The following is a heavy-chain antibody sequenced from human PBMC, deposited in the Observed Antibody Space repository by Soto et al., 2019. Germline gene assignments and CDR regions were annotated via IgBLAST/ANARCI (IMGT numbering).Heavy chain of an antibody. Sequence: QVQLHQWGAGLLKPSETLSLTCAVYSGSFGGYYWAWIRQPPGKGLEWIGEIDHAGTPNYNPSLNSRVTISMDTSKNQFSLKLTSVTAADTAVYYCARLTILLTIRGEAFEIWGQGTMVTVSS. D-gene: IGHD3-10*01. J-gene: IGHJ3*02. V-gene: IGHV4-34*01. CDR2: IDHAGTP. CDR1: SGSFGGYY. CDR3: ARLTILLTIRGEAFEI.